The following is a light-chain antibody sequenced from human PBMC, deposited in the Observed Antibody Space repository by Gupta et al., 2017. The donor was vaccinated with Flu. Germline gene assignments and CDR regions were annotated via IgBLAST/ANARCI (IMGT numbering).Light chain of an antibody. CDR1: QGLVYSDGNTY. J-gene: IGKJ1*01. V-gene: IGKV2-30*01. Sequence: DVVLTQSPLFLAVTLGQPDSISCRSSQGLVYSDGNTYLHWFQQRPGQSPRRLIHLVSSRDSGVPDRVSGSGSGTYFTLRISRVEADDVGVYYCMQGAHWPWTFGQGTKVEI. CDR2: LVS. CDR3: MQGAHWPWT.